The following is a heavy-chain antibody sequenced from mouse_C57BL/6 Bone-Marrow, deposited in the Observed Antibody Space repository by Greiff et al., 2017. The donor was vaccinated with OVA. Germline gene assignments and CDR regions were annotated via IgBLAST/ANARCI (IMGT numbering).Heavy chain of an antibody. CDR1: GFTFSDAW. CDR3: TRPYYYGRGFAY. Sequence: EVQLQQSGGGLVQPGGSMKLSCAASGFTFSDAWMDWVRQSPEKGLEWVAEIRNKANNHATYYAESVKGRFTISRDDSKSSVYLQMNSLRAEDTGIYYCTRPYYYGRGFAYWGQGTLVTVSA. V-gene: IGHV6-6*01. CDR2: IRNKANNHAT. D-gene: IGHD1-1*01. J-gene: IGHJ3*01.